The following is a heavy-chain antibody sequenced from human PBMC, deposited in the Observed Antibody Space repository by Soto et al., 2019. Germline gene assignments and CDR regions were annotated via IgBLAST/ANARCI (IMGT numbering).Heavy chain of an antibody. J-gene: IGHJ5*02. V-gene: IGHV4-30-2*01. Sequence: PSETLSLTCAVSGGPITSGGYSWIWIRHPPGKGLEWIGYIYHSGGTYYNPSLKSRVTLSIDRTKKQFSLKLKSVTAADTAVYFCARTMTTSGWFDPWGQGTLVTVSS. CDR2: IYHSGGT. CDR1: GGPITSGGYS. CDR3: ARTMTTSGWFDP. D-gene: IGHD4-17*01.